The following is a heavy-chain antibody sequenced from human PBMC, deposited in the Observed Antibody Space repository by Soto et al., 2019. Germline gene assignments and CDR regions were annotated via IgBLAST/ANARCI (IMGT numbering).Heavy chain of an antibody. D-gene: IGHD6-13*01. J-gene: IGHJ4*02. CDR2: MYYSGST. Sequence: QVQLRESGPGLVKPSQTLSLTCTVSGGSINSGGYYWNWIPKHQGKALGGIGYMYYSGSTYYNPFLRSRVIISADTSENHFSLKLSSVTAADTAVYFCARGYRQSGYSSSWVFDYWGQGTLVNVSS. CDR1: GGSINSGGYY. V-gene: IGHV4-31*03. CDR3: ARGYRQSGYSSSWVFDY.